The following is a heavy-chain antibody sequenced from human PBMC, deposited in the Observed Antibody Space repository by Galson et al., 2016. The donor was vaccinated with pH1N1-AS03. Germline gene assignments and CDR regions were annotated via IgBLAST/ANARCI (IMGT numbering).Heavy chain of an antibody. CDR1: GYIFVDYN. V-gene: IGHV1-18*01. Sequence: SVKVSCKASGYIFVDYNIYWVRQAPGQGLEWMGWISTYNGNTDYAPMLQGRVTMTTDTSTSTAYMELGSLKSDDTAVYYCAREALNSRYIDFWGQGTLVTVSS. D-gene: IGHD2/OR15-2a*01. CDR3: AREALNSRYIDF. J-gene: IGHJ4*02. CDR2: ISTYNGNT.